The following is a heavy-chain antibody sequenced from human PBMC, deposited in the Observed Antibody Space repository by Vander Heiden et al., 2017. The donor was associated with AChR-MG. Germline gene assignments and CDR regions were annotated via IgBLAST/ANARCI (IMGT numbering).Heavy chain of an antibody. CDR1: GGSISSGGYY. CDR3: ARDTYGDYDINWFDP. D-gene: IGHD4-17*01. CDR2: IYYSGST. V-gene: IGHV4-31*03. Sequence: QVQLQESGPGLVKPSQTLYLTCTVPGGSISSGGYYWSWSRQHPGKGLEWIGYIYYSGSTYYNPSLKSRVTISVDTSKNQFSLKLSSVTAADTAVYYCARDTYGDYDINWFDPWGQGTLVTVSS. J-gene: IGHJ5*02.